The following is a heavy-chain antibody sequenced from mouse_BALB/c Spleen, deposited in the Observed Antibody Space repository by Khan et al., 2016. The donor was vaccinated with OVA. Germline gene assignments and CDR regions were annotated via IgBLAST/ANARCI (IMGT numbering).Heavy chain of an antibody. Sequence: VQLQQSGAELARPGASVKMSCKASGYTFPSNTIHWVKQRPGQGLEWIGYINPRSDYTIYNQKFKDKATLTADISSTTAYMQLSSLTSDDSAVYYCARRTTGYAMDYWGQGTSVTVSS. D-gene: IGHD2-14*01. V-gene: IGHV1-4*01. CDR1: GYTFPSNT. CDR2: INPRSDYT. J-gene: IGHJ4*01. CDR3: ARRTTGYAMDY.